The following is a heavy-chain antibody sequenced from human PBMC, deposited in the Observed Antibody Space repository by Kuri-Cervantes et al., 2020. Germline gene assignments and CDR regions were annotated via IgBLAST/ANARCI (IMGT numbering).Heavy chain of an antibody. Sequence: GESLKISCAASGFTVSSNYMSWVRQAPGKGLEWVSVIYSGGSTYYADSVKGRFTISRDNSKNTLYLQMNSLRAEDTAVYYCAKVEGGGWEDAFDTWGQGTMVTVSS. D-gene: IGHD6-19*01. V-gene: IGHV3-53*01. CDR3: AKVEGGGWEDAFDT. CDR2: IYSGGST. CDR1: GFTVSSNY. J-gene: IGHJ3*02.